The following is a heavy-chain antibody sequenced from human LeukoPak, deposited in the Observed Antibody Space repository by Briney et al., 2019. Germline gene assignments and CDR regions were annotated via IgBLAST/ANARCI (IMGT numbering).Heavy chain of an antibody. CDR3: ARGKTAMVWKPRSTYYYYMDV. CDR2: IYTSGST. CDR1: GGSISSGSYY. J-gene: IGHJ6*03. D-gene: IGHD5-18*01. V-gene: IGHV4-61*02. Sequence: SETLSLTCTVSGGSISSGSYYWSWIRQPAGKGLEWIGRIYTSGSTNYNPSLKSRVTISVDTSKNQFSLKLSSVTAADTAVYYCARGKTAMVWKPRSTYYYYMDVWGKGTTVTVSS.